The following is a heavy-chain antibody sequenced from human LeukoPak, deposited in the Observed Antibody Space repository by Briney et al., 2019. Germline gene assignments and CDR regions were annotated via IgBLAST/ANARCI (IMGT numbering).Heavy chain of an antibody. Sequence: GGSLRLSCAASGFSFSSYEMNWVRQAPGKGLESVSYISGSGTTIYYADSVKGRFTISRDNAKKSLYLQMNSLRAEDTAVYYCVRADSSSWFDSWGPGTLVTVSS. CDR1: GFSFSSYE. D-gene: IGHD6-13*01. CDR3: VRADSSSWFDS. V-gene: IGHV3-48*03. J-gene: IGHJ5*01. CDR2: ISGSGTTI.